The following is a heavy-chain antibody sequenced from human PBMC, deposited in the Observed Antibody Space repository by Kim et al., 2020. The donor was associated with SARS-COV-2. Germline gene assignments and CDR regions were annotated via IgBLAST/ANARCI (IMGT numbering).Heavy chain of an antibody. CDR3: ARYCSSTSCPNYYYYYGMDV. D-gene: IGHD2-2*01. J-gene: IGHJ6*02. CDR1: GFTFSSYW. V-gene: IGHV3-74*01. Sequence: GGSLRLSRAASGFTFSSYWMHWVRQAPGKGLVWVSRINSDGSSTSYADSVKGRFTISRDNAKNTLYLQMNSLRAEDTAVYYCARYCSSTSCPNYYYYYGMDVWGQGTTVTVSS. CDR2: INSDGSST.